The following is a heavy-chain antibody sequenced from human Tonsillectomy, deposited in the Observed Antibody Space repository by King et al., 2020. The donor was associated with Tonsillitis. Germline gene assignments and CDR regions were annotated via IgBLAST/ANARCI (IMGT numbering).Heavy chain of an antibody. CDR1: GFTFSSYE. CDR3: ARDGAMRGFDY. CDR2: ISSSGSIL. V-gene: IGHV3-48*03. J-gene: IGHJ4*02. D-gene: IGHD2-2*01. Sequence: VQLVESGGGLVQPGGSLRLSCAASGFTFSSYEMNWVRQAPGKGLDGVSYISSSGSILYYAYSVKGRFTISRDNAKNSLYLQMNSLRAEDTAGYYCARDGAMRGFDYWGQGTLVTVSS.